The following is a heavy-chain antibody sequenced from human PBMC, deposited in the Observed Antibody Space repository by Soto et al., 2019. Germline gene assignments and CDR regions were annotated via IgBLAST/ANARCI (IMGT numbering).Heavy chain of an antibody. J-gene: IGHJ4*02. CDR3: ARAWGFSSGWYGSFSY. CDR1: GDSVSSNRAA. D-gene: IGHD6-19*01. Sequence: SQTLSLTCVISGDSVSSNRAAWNWIRQSPSRGLEWLGRTYYRSKWCNDYAVSVKSRITINPDTSKNQFSLQLNSVTPEDTAVYYCARAWGFSSGWYGSFSYWGQGTLVTVSS. V-gene: IGHV6-1*01. CDR2: TYYRSKWCN.